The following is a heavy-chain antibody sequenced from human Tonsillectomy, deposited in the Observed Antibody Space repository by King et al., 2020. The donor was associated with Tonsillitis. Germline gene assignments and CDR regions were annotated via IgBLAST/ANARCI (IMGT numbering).Heavy chain of an antibody. V-gene: IGHV3-23*04. CDR1: GFTFSTYA. Sequence: VQLVESGGGLVQPGGSLRLSCAASGFTFSTYAMTWVRQAPGKGLEWVSTIRGDNTYYADSVKGRFTISRDNSKNTLYLQMNSLRADDTAVYYCAKGGWGYVMDYWGQGILVTVSS. CDR3: AKGGWGYVMDY. J-gene: IGHJ4*02. D-gene: IGHD7-27*01. CDR2: IRGDNT.